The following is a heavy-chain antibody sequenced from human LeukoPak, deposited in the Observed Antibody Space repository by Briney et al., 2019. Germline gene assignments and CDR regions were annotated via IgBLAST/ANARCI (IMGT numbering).Heavy chain of an antibody. V-gene: IGHV3-11*04. CDR3: ARDIAHCGSGIYYNIRFDS. CDR2: ISSSGSTI. Sequence: PVGSLRLSCAASGFTFSDYYMSWIRQAPGKGLEWVSYISSSGSTIYYADSVKGRFTISRDNAKSSVYLQMNSLRVEDTAVYYCARDIAHCGSGIYYNIRFDSWGQGTLVTVSS. D-gene: IGHD3-22*01. J-gene: IGHJ5*01. CDR1: GFTFSDYY.